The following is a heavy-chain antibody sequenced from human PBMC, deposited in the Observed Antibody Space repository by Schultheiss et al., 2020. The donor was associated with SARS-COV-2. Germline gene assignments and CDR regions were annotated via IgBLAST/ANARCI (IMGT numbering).Heavy chain of an antibody. V-gene: IGHV1-18*01. D-gene: IGHD2-15*01. CDR1: GYSFTDYG. J-gene: IGHJ4*02. CDR3: AKDRLPKCSGGSCYRTFDY. CDR2: ISGNNDDT. Sequence: ASVKVSCKASGYSFTDYGISWVRQAPGQGLEWMGWISGNNDDTNYLQKFQGRLTMTTDTSTSTAYMELRSLRSDDTAVYYCAKDRLPKCSGGSCYRTFDYWGQGTLVTVSS.